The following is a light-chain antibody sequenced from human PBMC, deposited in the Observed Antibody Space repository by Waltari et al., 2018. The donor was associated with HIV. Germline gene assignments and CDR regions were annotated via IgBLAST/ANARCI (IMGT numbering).Light chain of an antibody. V-gene: IGLV1-44*01. CDR2: SNN. CDR3: AAWDDSLAWV. CDR1: SSNIGSNT. Sequence: QSVLTQPPSASGTPGQRVTISCSGSSSNIGSNTVNWNQQLPGTAPKLLSYSNNQRPSGVPDRFSGSKSGTSASLAISGLQSEDEADYYCAAWDDSLAWVFGGGTKLTVL. J-gene: IGLJ3*02.